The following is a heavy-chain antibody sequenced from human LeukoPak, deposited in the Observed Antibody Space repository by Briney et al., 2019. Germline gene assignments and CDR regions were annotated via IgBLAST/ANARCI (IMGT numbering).Heavy chain of an antibody. CDR1: GGSISSYY. CDR3: ARGTYDSSGYYHKDD. V-gene: IGHV4-59*12. CDR2: IYYSGST. J-gene: IGHJ4*02. D-gene: IGHD3-22*01. Sequence: SETLSLTCTVSGGSISSYYWSWIRQPPGKGLEWIGYIYYSGSTNYNPSLKSRVTISVDTSKNQFSLKLSSVTAADTAVYYCARGTYDSSGYYHKDDWGQGTLVTVSS.